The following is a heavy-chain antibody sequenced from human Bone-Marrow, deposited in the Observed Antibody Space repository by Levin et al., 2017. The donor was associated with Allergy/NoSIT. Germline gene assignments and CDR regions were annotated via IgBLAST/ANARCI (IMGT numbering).Heavy chain of an antibody. CDR1: GPFFPNYV. V-gene: IGHV3-30-3*01. J-gene: IGHJ3*01. CDR3: ARSGHTSGYCDIFDL. D-gene: IGHD5-18*01. Sequence: QAGGSLRLSCVVSGPFFPNYVMHWVRQVPGKGLEWVAVLSHDETITIYADSVEGRFTISRDISKNTLYLQMNSLRDEDTAVYYCARSGHTSGYCDIFDLWGQGTMVTVSS. CDR2: LSHDETIT.